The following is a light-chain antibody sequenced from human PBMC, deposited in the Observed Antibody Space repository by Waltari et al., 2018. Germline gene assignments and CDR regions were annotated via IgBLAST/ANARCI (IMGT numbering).Light chain of an antibody. CDR3: QQYNDWPYT. V-gene: IGKV3-15*01. J-gene: IGKJ2*01. Sequence: EIVMTQSPVTLSVSPGERAALSCRPSQSLRTNLAWYQQRPGQTPRLLIYGTSTRATEIPARFSGSGSGTEFTLTISSLQSEDFAVYYCQQYNDWPYTFGQGTKLEIK. CDR2: GTS. CDR1: QSLRTN.